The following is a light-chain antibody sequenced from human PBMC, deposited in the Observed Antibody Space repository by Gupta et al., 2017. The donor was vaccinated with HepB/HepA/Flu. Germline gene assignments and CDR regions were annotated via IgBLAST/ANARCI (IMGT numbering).Light chain of an antibody. J-gene: IGKJ4*01. CDR1: QSISSY. CDR3: QQRSNWPIT. V-gene: IGKV3-11*01. Sequence: EIVLTQSPATLSLSPGERATLSCRASQSISSYLAWYQQKPGQAPRLLIYDSANRATGIPARFSGNGSGTDFTLTISSLEPEDFATYYCQQRSNWPITFGRGTKVDIK. CDR2: DSA.